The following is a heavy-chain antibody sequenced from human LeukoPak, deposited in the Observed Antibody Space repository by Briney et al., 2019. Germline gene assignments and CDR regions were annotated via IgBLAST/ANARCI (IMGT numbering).Heavy chain of an antibody. D-gene: IGHD1-14*01. CDR3: ARTGPGGY. CDR2: IYYSGSI. V-gene: IGHV4-59*08. CDR1: GGSINSYF. Sequence: QPSETLSLTCTVSGGSINSYFWSWIRQPPGKGLEWIGYIYYSGSINYNPSLKSRVSISIDTSKTQFSLKLSSVTAADTGVYYCARTGPGGYWGQGTLVTVSS. J-gene: IGHJ4*02.